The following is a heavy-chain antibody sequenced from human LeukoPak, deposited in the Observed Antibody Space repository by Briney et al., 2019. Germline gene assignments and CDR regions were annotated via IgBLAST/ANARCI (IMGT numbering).Heavy chain of an antibody. D-gene: IGHD3-16*02. CDR1: GGSFGGYY. J-gene: IGHJ5*02. Sequence: PSETLSLTCAVYGGSFGGYYWSWIRQPPGKGLEWIGEINHSGSTNYNPSLKSRVTMSVDTSKNQFSLKLSSVTAADTAVYYCARDLLSIYWFDPWGQGTLVTVSS. CDR2: INHSGST. V-gene: IGHV4-34*01. CDR3: ARDLLSIYWFDP.